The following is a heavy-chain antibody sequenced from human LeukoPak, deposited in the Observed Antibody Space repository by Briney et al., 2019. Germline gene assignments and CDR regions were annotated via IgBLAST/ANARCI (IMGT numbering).Heavy chain of an antibody. CDR2: ISSSGSTI. CDR1: GFTFSSYE. V-gene: IGHV3-48*03. Sequence: PGGSLRLSCAASGFTFSSYEMNWVRQAPGKGLEWVSYISSSGSTIYYADSVKGRFTTSRDNAKNSLYLQMNSLRAEDTAVYYCAREGSSYAPCGPFFFDYWGQGTLVTVSS. J-gene: IGHJ4*02. D-gene: IGHD3-10*01. CDR3: AREGSSYAPCGPFFFDY.